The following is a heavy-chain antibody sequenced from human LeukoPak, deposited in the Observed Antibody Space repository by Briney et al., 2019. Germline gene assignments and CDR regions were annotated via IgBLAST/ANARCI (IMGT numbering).Heavy chain of an antibody. CDR2: ISGSGGST. CDR1: GFTFSSYA. CDR3: ASWYSSSWYWGY. D-gene: IGHD6-13*01. V-gene: IGHV3-23*01. Sequence: PGGSLRLSCAASGFTFSSYAMSWVRQAPGKGLEWVSAISGSGGSTYYADSVKGRFTISRDNSKNTLYMQMNSLRAEDTAVYYCASWYSSSWYWGYWGQGTLVTVSS. J-gene: IGHJ4*02.